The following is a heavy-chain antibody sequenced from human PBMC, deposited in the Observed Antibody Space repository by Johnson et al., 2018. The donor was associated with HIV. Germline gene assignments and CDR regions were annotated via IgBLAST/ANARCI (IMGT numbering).Heavy chain of an antibody. Sequence: QVQLVESGGGVVQPWRSLRLSCVASGFSFSSFAMHWVRQAPGKGLEWVAFIRYDGSNKYYADSVKGRFTISRDNSKNTLYLQMNSLRAEDTAVYYCAKDRIMVRGVIGAFDIWGQGTMVTVSS. D-gene: IGHD3-10*01. CDR1: GFSFSSFA. CDR2: IRYDGSNK. J-gene: IGHJ3*02. V-gene: IGHV3-30*02. CDR3: AKDRIMVRGVIGAFDI.